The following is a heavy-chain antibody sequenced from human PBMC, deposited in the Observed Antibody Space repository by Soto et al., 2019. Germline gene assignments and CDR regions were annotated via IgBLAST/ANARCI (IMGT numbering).Heavy chain of an antibody. V-gene: IGHV1-8*01. J-gene: IGHJ6*02. Sequence: QVRLMQSGAEVKKPGASVKVSCKASGYTFTGHHINWVRQATGQGLEWMGWMNPNSGDTGYAQNFQGRVTMTRDTSINTAYMELSSLRSEDTAVYYCARGIEAGVDVWGQGTTVTVSS. CDR2: MNPNSGDT. CDR1: GYTFTGHH. CDR3: ARGIEAGVDV. D-gene: IGHD6-13*01.